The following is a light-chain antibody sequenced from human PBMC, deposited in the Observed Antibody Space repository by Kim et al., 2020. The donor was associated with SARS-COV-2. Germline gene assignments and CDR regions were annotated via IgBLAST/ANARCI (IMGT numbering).Light chain of an antibody. V-gene: IGLV2-14*04. CDR2: DVD. CDR1: RSAIAAYNF. Sequence: GQSIPPSCTGTRSAIAAYNFVSWYQQHPGEAPKVIIYDVDNRPSGVSSRFSGSKSGTTASLTISEVQAEDEADYYCSSFRSGNTLLFGGGTQLTVL. J-gene: IGLJ3*02. CDR3: SSFRSGNTLL.